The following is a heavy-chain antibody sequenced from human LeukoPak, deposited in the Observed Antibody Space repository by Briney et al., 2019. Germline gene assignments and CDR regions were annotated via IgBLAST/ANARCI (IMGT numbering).Heavy chain of an antibody. CDR2: INHSGST. CDR3: AGSRSYYYDSSGYYYRY. V-gene: IGHV4-34*01. D-gene: IGHD3-22*01. CDR1: GGSFSGYY. J-gene: IGHJ4*02. Sequence: SETLSLTCAVYGGSFSGYYWSWIRQPPGKGLEWIGEINHSGSTNYNPSLKSRVTISVDTSMNQFSLKLSSVTAADTAVYYCAGSRSYYYDSSGYYYRYWGQGTLVTVSS.